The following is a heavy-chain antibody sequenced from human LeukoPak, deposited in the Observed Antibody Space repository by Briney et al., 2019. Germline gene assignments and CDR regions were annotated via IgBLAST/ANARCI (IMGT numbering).Heavy chain of an antibody. V-gene: IGHV1-2*02. CDR1: GYTFTGYY. CDR2: INPNSGGT. Sequence: ASVKVSCKASGYTFTGYYMHWVRQAPGQGLEWMGWINPNSGGTNYAQKFQGRVTMTRDTSISTAYMELSRLRSDDTAVYYCARLPYSSSSGGDWGQGTLVTVSS. CDR3: ARLPYSSSSGGD. D-gene: IGHD6-13*01. J-gene: IGHJ4*02.